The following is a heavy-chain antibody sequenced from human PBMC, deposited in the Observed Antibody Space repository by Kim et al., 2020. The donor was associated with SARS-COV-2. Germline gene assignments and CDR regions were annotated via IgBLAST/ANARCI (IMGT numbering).Heavy chain of an antibody. D-gene: IGHD2-15*01. CDR1: GGSFSGYY. Sequence: SETLSLTCAVYGGSFSGYYWSWIRQPPGKGLEWIGEINHSGSTNYNPSLKSRVTISVDTSKNQFSLKLSSVTAADTAVYYCARRRIGSDGGSFVDYWGQGTLVTVSS. V-gene: IGHV4-34*01. CDR2: INHSGST. J-gene: IGHJ4*02. CDR3: ARRRIGSDGGSFVDY.